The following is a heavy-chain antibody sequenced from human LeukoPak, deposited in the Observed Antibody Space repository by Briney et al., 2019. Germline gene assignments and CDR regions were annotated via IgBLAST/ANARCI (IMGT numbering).Heavy chain of an antibody. V-gene: IGHV1-2*02. J-gene: IGHJ5*02. D-gene: IGHD3-10*01. CDR3: ARATMVRGIGWFDP. CDR1: GYTFTGYY. CDR2: INPNSGGT. Sequence: GASVKVSCKTSGYTFTGYYMHWVRQAPGQGLEWMGWINPNSGGTNYAQKFQGRVTMTRDTSISTAYMELSRLRSDDTAVYYCARATMVRGIGWFDPWGQGTLVTVSS.